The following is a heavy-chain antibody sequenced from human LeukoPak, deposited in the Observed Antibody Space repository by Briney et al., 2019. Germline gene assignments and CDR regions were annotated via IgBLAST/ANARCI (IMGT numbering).Heavy chain of an antibody. CDR1: GSTFSSYV. CDR2: MSPDGSKK. J-gene: IGHJ4*02. V-gene: IGHV3-30*18. D-gene: IGHD1/OR15-1a*01. CDR3: AKDRQEHIQTWSALINY. Sequence: PGGSLRLSCAASGSTFSSYVMHWVRQAPGKGLEWVAVMSPDGSKKYYADSVKGRFTISRDNSKNILYLQMNRLRIDDSALYYCAKDRQEHIQTWSALINYWGQGNLVSVSS.